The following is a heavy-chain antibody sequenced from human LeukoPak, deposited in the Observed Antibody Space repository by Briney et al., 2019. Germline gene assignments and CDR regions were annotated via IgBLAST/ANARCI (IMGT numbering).Heavy chain of an antibody. CDR2: IRYDGSKK. J-gene: IGHJ6*02. CDR3: ARDRWEGYGMDV. V-gene: IGHV3-30*02. Sequence: PGGSLRLSCAASGFIFRTFGMHWVRQAPGKGLEWVAFIRYDGSKKDYADSVKGRFTISRDNSKNTLYVQMNSLRAEDTAVYYCARDRWEGYGMDVWGQGTTVTVSS. CDR1: GFIFRTFG. D-gene: IGHD1-26*01.